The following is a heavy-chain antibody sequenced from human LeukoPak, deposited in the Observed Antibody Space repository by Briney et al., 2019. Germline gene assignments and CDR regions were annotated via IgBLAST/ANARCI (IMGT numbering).Heavy chain of an antibody. CDR1: GGSISSYY. CDR2: TYYSGST. D-gene: IGHD3-10*01. CDR3: ARYYPWFDP. V-gene: IGHV4-59*08. J-gene: IGHJ5*02. Sequence: PSETLSLTCTVSGGSISSYYWSWIRQPPGKGLEWIGYTYYSGSTNYNPSLKSRVTISVDTSKNQFSLKLSSVTAADTAVYYCARYYPWFDPWGQGTLVTVSS.